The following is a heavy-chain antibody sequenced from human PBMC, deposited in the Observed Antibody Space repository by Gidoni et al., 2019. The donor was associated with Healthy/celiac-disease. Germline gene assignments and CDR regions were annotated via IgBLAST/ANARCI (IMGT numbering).Heavy chain of an antibody. V-gene: IGHV4-39*01. J-gene: IGHJ4*02. CDR1: GGSISSSSYY. CDR2: IYYSGSP. CDR3: ASPEAAAGFDY. Sequence: QLQLQESGPGLVKLSETLCSNCTVSGGSISSSSYYWGWIREPPGKGLEWIVSIYYSGSPYYNPSLTSRVTISVDTSKTQFSLKLTSVTAADTAVYYCASPEAAAGFDYWGQGTLVTVSS. D-gene: IGHD6-13*01.